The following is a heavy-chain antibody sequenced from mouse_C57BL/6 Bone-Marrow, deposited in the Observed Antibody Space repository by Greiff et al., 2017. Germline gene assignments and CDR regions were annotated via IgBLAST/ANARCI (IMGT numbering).Heavy chain of an antibody. CDR3: ARTYYSNSYYAMDY. V-gene: IGHV1-78*01. J-gene: IGHJ4*01. Sequence: VQRVESDAELVKPGASVKISCKVSGYTFTDHTIHWMKQRPEQGLEWIGYIYPRDGSTKYNEKFKGKATLTADKSSSTAYMQLNSLTSEDSAVYFCARTYYSNSYYAMDYWGQGTSVTVSS. CDR1: GYTFTDHT. D-gene: IGHD2-5*01. CDR2: IYPRDGST.